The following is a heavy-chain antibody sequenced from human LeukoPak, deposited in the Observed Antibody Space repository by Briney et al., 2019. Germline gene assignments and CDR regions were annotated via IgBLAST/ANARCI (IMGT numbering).Heavy chain of an antibody. V-gene: IGHV3-30-3*01. CDR2: ISYDGSKE. CDR1: GFTFSSYA. J-gene: IGHJ4*02. Sequence: GGSLRLSCAASGFTFSSYAMHWVRQAPGKGLEWVAVISYDGSKEYYADSVKGRFTISRDNSKNTLDLQMNSLRAEDTAVYYCARAPSYDFWSGYTHFDYWGQGTLVTVSS. CDR3: ARAPSYDFWSGYTHFDY. D-gene: IGHD3-3*01.